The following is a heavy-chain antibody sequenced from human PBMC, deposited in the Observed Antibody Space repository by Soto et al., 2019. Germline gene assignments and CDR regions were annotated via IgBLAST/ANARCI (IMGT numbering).Heavy chain of an antibody. V-gene: IGHV1-18*01. Sequence: ASVKVSCKASGYTFTRYGISWVRQAPGQGLEWMGWISGYNGDTNYAQKFQDRVSMTIDTSTGTAYMELRSLTSDDTAIYYCAKNGQPPYYYYSLDVWGQGTTVTVSS. CDR1: GYTFTRYG. CDR3: AKNGQPPYYYYSLDV. CDR2: ISGYNGDT. D-gene: IGHD2-8*01. J-gene: IGHJ6*02.